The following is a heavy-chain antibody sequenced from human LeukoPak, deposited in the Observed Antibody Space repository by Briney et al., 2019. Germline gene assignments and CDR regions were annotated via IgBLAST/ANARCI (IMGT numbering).Heavy chain of an antibody. J-gene: IGHJ4*02. D-gene: IGHD3-16*02. CDR2: IYYSGST. CDR3: ARMFGGVIVLDY. V-gene: IGHV4-59*05. CDR1: GGSISSYY. Sequence: SETLSLTCTVSGGSISSYYWSWIRQPPGKGLEWIGSIYYSGSTYYNPSLKSRVTISVDTSKNQFSLKLSSVTAADTAVYYCARMFGGVIVLDYWGQGTLVTVSS.